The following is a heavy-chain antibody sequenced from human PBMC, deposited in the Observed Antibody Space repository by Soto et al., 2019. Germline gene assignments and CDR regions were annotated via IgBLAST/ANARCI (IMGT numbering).Heavy chain of an antibody. Sequence: ASVKVSCKASGYTFTSYYMHWVRQAPGQGLEWMGIINPSGGSTSYAQKFQGRVTMTRDTSTSTVYMELSSLRSEDTAVYYCARTDYDILTGSLDAFDVWGQGTMVTVSS. J-gene: IGHJ3*01. D-gene: IGHD3-9*01. CDR1: GYTFTSYY. CDR2: INPSGGST. CDR3: ARTDYDILTGSLDAFDV. V-gene: IGHV1-46*03.